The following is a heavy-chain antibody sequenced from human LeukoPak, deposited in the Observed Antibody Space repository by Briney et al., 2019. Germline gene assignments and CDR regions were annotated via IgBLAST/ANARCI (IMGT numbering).Heavy chain of an antibody. D-gene: IGHD6-19*01. CDR2: ITTGGPNT. CDR3: AKDGSGWYVFHSPYDY. J-gene: IGHJ4*02. CDR1: GFTFSSYT. Sequence: GGSLRLSCTASGFTFSSYTMSWVRQAPGKGLKWVSTITTGGPNTYYADSVKGRFTISRDNSKNTLYLQMNSLRAEDTAVYYCAKDGSGWYVFHSPYDYWGQGTLVTVSS. V-gene: IGHV3-23*01.